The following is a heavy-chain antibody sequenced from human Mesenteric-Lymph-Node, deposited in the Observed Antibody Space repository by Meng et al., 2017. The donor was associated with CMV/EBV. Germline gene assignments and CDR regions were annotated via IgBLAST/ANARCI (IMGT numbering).Heavy chain of an antibody. CDR3: AREKGYCSSTSCYRWELHVLDAFDI. CDR1: GYTFTGYY. CDR2: INPNSGGT. J-gene: IGHJ3*02. Sequence: ASVKVSCKASGYTFTGYYMHWVRQAPGQGLEWMGWINPNSGGTNYAQKFQGRVTMTRDTSTSTVYMDLTSLRSEDTAVYYCAREKGYCSSTSCYRWELHVLDAFDIWGQGTMVTVSS. D-gene: IGHD2-2*02. V-gene: IGHV1-2*02.